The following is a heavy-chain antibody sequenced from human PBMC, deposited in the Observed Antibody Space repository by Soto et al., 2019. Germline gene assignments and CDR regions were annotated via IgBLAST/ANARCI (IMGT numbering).Heavy chain of an antibody. V-gene: IGHV1-3*05. J-gene: IGHJ5*02. CDR3: ARDRSDSGVKWFDP. CDR2: INAGNGNT. CDR1: GYTFTSYA. D-gene: IGHD3-10*01. Sequence: QVQLVQSGAEEKKPGASVKVSCKASGYTFTSYAMHWVRQAPGQRLEWMGWINAGNGNTKYSQKFQGRVTITRDTSASTAYMELGSLRSEDTAVYYCARDRSDSGVKWFDPWGQGTLVTVSS.